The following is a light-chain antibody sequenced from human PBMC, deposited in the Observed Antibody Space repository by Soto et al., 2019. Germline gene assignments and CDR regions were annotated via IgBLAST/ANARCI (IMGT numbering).Light chain of an antibody. CDR1: QNINIY. CDR3: QQRSKWPRT. J-gene: IGKJ1*01. Sequence: EIVLTQSPATLSLSPGERATLSCRASQNINIYLAWYQQKPGQAPRLLIYDASKRATGIPVRFSGSGSGTDFTLTITSLEPEDFAVYYCQQRSKWPRTFGKGTKVEIK. V-gene: IGKV3-11*01. CDR2: DAS.